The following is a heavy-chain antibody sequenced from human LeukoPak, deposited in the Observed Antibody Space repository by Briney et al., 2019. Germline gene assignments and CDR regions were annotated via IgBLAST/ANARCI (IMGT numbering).Heavy chain of an antibody. CDR2: IYYSGST. J-gene: IGHJ4*02. V-gene: IGHV4-59*01. Sequence: PSETLSLTCTVSGDSISGYYWSWIRQPPGKGLEWIGYIYYSGSTNYNPSLKSRVTISVDTSKNYFSLKLRSATAADTAFYYCARHQQLVPFDYWGQGTLVTVSS. CDR1: GDSISGYY. D-gene: IGHD6-13*01. CDR3: ARHQQLVPFDY.